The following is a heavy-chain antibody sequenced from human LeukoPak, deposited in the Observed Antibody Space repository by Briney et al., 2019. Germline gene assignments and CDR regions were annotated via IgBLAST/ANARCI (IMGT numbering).Heavy chain of an antibody. D-gene: IGHD4-23*01. CDR1: GFTFSSYA. V-gene: IGHV3-30-3*01. CDR2: ISYDGSNK. Sequence: PGGSLRLSCAASGFTFSSYAMHWVRQAPGKGLEWVAVISYDGSNKYYADSVKGRFTISRDNSKNTLYLQMNSLRAEDTAVYYCAREHDYGGKALDYWGQGTLVTVSS. CDR3: AREHDYGGKALDY. J-gene: IGHJ4*02.